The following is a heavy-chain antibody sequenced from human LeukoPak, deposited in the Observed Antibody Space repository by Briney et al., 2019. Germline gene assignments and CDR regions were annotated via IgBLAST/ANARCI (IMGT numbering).Heavy chain of an antibody. V-gene: IGHV5-51*01. Sequence: GESLKISCKGSGYSLTSHWIGWVRQMPGKGLEWMGIIYLGGSETRYGPSFQGQVTISADKSISTAYLQWSSLKASDTAMYYCARHPSYTSGWPLDYWGQGTLVTVSS. CDR2: IYLGGSET. CDR3: ARHPSYTSGWPLDY. J-gene: IGHJ4*02. CDR1: GYSLTSHW. D-gene: IGHD6-19*01.